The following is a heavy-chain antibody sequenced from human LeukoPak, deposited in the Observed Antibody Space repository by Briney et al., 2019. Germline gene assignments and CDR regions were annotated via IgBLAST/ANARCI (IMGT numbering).Heavy chain of an antibody. Sequence: PGGSLRLSCAASGFTFSIYAMSWVRQAPGKGLEWVAVISYDGSNKYYADSVKGRFTISRENAKNSLYLQMNSLRAEDTAVYYCARELRYSSGWYFDYWGQGTLVTVSS. CDR1: GFTFSIYA. D-gene: IGHD6-19*01. CDR2: ISYDGSNK. V-gene: IGHV3-30*14. CDR3: ARELRYSSGWYFDY. J-gene: IGHJ4*02.